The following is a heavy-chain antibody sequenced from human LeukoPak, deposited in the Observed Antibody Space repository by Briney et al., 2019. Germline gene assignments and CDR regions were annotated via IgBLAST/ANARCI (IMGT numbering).Heavy chain of an antibody. D-gene: IGHD3-3*01. V-gene: IGHV4-34*01. J-gene: IGHJ6*03. Sequence: SETLSLTCALSGGSITDYFYNWVRQPPGKGLEWIGEINHSGSTHYNPSLKSRVTISVDTSKNQFSLKLSSVTAADTAVYYCARGRYYDFWSGYYKGISGYYYYMDVWGKGTTVTVSS. CDR2: INHSGST. CDR1: GGSITDYF. CDR3: ARGRYYDFWSGYYKGISGYYYYMDV.